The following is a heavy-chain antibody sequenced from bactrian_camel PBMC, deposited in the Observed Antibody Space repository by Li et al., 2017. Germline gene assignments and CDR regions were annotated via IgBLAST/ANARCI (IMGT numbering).Heavy chain of an antibody. Sequence: HVQLVESGGGSVQAGGSLRLSCAVDAYTPANVRRAWFRKAPGKEREGVAAINSDGRNIYAGSVKGRFTVSRDNAKNLLYLQMDSLKPEDTAMYYCAAGPSGLFWPYSLRGNQYDYWGQGTQVTVS. J-gene: IGHJ4*01. CDR2: INSDGRN. D-gene: IGHD5*01. V-gene: IGHV3S55*01. CDR3: AAGPSGLFWPYSLRGNQYDY. CDR1: AYTPANVR.